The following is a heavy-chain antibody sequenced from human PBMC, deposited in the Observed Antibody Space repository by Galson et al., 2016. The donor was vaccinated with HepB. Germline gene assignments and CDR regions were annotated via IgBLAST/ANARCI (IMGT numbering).Heavy chain of an antibody. CDR3: ARLGVVGAKYDY. CDR2: IYSSGSS. CDR1: GGSISSYY. V-gene: IGHV4-59*01. Sequence: SETLSLTCTVSGGSISSYYWSWIRQPPGKGLEWIGYIYSSGSSNYNPSLKSRVTISVDTSKNRFSLNLTSVTAADTAVYYCARLGVVGAKYDYWGQGTLVTVSS. D-gene: IGHD1-26*01. J-gene: IGHJ4*02.